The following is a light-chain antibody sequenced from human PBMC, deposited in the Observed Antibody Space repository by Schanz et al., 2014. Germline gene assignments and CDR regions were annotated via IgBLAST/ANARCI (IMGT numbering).Light chain of an antibody. CDR2: ATS. CDR1: QYISDY. CDR3: QQGYDTPVWT. V-gene: IGKV1-39*01. J-gene: IGKJ1*01. Sequence: DIQMTQSPSSLSGSVGDRVTITCRASQYISDYLNWYQQKPGKAPKLVIFATSYLQSGVPSRFSGGGSGTDFTLTISSLQPEDFATYYCQQGYDTPVWTFGQGTKVEVK.